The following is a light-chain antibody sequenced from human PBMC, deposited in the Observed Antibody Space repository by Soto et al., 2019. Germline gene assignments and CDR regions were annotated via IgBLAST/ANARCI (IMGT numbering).Light chain of an antibody. V-gene: IGKV3-15*01. J-gene: IGKJ2*01. CDR1: QSISSN. CDR3: QQYSKWPLYT. CDR2: DAS. Sequence: EIVMTQSPATLSVSPGERASLSCRASQSISSNLAWYQQRPGQAPRLLIYDASTRTTGIPARFSGSASGTQFTLTISGLQSEDFAVYYCQQYSKWPLYTFGQGTKLEIK.